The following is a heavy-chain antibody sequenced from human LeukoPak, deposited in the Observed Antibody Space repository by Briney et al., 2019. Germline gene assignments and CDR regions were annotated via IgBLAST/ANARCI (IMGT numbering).Heavy chain of an antibody. CDR2: MFYSGYT. J-gene: IGHJ4*02. D-gene: IGHD7-27*01. CDR1: GASISRTTYY. CDR3: AKEPTGDKSFDS. Sequence: SETLSLTCTVSGASISRTTYYWGWFRQPPGKGLEWIATMFYSGYTYYNPSLKSRVTISIDTSENQFSLKLSFVTAADTALYYCAKEPTGDKSFDSWGQGTLVTVSS. V-gene: IGHV4-39*07.